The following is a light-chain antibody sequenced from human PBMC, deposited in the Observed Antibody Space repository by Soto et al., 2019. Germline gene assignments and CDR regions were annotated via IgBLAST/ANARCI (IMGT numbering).Light chain of an antibody. CDR3: QQYNRHSSYT. CDR1: QSISTW. CDR2: TAS. J-gene: IGKJ2*01. Sequence: DIQMTQSPSTLAASVGDRVTITCRASQSISTWLAWYQQKPGKAPKLLIYTASSLESGVPSRFSGSGSETEFTLTNSSLQPDDFATYYCQQYNRHSSYTFGQGTKLEIK. V-gene: IGKV1-5*03.